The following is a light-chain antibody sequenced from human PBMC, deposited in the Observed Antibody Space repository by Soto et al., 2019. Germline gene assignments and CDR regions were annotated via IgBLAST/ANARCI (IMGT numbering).Light chain of an antibody. J-gene: IGLJ1*01. V-gene: IGLV2-8*01. Sequence: QSVLTQPPSASGSPGQSVTISCTGTSSDVGGYNFVSWYQQHPGKAPQLIIYEVTKRPSGVPDRFSGSKSGNTASLTVSGLQTEDEADYYCSSYAPTNNYVFGSGTKVTVL. CDR1: SSDVGGYNF. CDR3: SSYAPTNNYV. CDR2: EVT.